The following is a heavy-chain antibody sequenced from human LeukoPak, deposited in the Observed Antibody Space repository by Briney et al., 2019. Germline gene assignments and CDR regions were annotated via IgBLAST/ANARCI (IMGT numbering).Heavy chain of an antibody. V-gene: IGHV1-69*06. CDR1: GGTFSSYA. CDR2: IIPIFGTA. D-gene: IGHD5-12*01. Sequence: SVKVSCKASGGTFSSYAISWVRQAPGQGLEWMGGIIPIFGTANYAQKFQGRVTITADKSTSTAYMELSSLRSEDTAVYYCARAKNSYSGYGSIMSWLDYWGQGTLVTVSS. CDR3: ARAKNSYSGYGSIMSWLDY. J-gene: IGHJ4*02.